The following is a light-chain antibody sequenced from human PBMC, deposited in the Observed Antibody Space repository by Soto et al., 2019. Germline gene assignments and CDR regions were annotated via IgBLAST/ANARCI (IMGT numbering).Light chain of an antibody. V-gene: IGKV3-15*01. CDR1: QSVSTD. CDR2: GAS. Sequence: EVLVTQSPATLSVSPGEGVTLSCRASQSVSTDLAWYQQKPGQAPRLLIYGASIRAIGVPDRFSGSGSGTAFTFTISSLQSEDSAIYYCQQYFRWPPWTFGQGTKVEV. CDR3: QQYFRWPPWT. J-gene: IGKJ1*01.